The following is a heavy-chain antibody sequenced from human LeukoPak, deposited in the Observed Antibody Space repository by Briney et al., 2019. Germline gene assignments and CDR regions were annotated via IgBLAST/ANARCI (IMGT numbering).Heavy chain of an antibody. D-gene: IGHD2-15*01. CDR3: ARAPPAYCSGGSCYVLSSYWFDA. CDR2: MNPNTGNT. V-gene: IGHV1-8*02. CDR1: GYTCTSYG. Sequence: RASVKVSCKASGYTCTSYGISWVRQAPGQGLEWMGWMNPNTGNTGYAQKFQGRVTLTRSTSISTAYMELSSLRSEDTAVYYCARAPPAYCSGGSCYVLSSYWFDAWGQGTLVTVSS. J-gene: IGHJ5*02.